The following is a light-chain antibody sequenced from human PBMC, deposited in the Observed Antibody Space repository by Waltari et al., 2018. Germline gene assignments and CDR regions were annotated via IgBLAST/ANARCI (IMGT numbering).Light chain of an antibody. Sequence: ELVMTQSPVTLSASPGERANSSCRASASFRSKLVWYQQKPGQAPRRLIYAASYRDTGIPARFSGSGSGTDFTLTISSLQAEDAAVYYCHQYNDWPCTVGQGTRVEIK. CDR2: AAS. V-gene: IGKV3-15*01. CDR1: ASFRSK. J-gene: IGKJ1*01. CDR3: HQYNDWPCT.